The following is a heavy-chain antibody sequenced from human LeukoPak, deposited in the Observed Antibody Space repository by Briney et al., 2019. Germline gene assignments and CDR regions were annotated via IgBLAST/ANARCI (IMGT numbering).Heavy chain of an antibody. Sequence: ASVKVSCKASGYTFTGYYMHWVRQAPGQGLEWMGWINPNSGGTNYAQKFQGRVTMTRDTSISTAYMELSRLRSDDTAVYYCARTSSVAARRINWFDPWGQGTLVTVSS. CDR1: GYTFTGYY. CDR3: ARTSSVAARRINWFDP. V-gene: IGHV1-2*02. D-gene: IGHD6-6*01. CDR2: INPNSGGT. J-gene: IGHJ5*02.